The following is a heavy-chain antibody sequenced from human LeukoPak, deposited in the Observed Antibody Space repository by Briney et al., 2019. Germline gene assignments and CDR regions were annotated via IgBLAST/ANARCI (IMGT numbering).Heavy chain of an antibody. Sequence: SETLSLTCAVYGGSFSGYYWSWIRQPPGKGLEWIGEINHSGSTNYNPSLKSRVTISVDTSKNQFSLKLSSVTAADTAVYYCARGVAAAVWGQGTLVAVSS. CDR3: ARGVAAAV. D-gene: IGHD6-13*01. V-gene: IGHV4-34*01. CDR2: INHSGST. CDR1: GGSFSGYY. J-gene: IGHJ4*02.